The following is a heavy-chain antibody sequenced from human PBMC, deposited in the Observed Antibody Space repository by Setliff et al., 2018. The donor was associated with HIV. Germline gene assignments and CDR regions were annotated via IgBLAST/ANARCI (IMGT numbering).Heavy chain of an antibody. CDR1: DSYDYISSNNYY. J-gene: IGHJ3*02. CDR2: IFHSGST. D-gene: IGHD1-1*01. Sequence: SETLSLTCTVSDSYDYISSNNYYWGWIRQPPGKGLEWIGSIFHSGSTNYNPSLQSRVTISLDTSKNQFSLKLSSVTAADTAVYYCARIPTNITPNGFDICGQGTMVTVSS. CDR3: ARIPTNITPNGFDI. V-gene: IGHV4-39*07.